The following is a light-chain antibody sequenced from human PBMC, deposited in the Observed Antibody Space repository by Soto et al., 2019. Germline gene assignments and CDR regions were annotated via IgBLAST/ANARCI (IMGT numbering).Light chain of an antibody. CDR2: AAS. CDR1: QSIATY. Sequence: DIQITQSPSSLSASVGDRVTITCRASQSIATYLNWSLPRPGKAPKLLIYAASSLHSGGPSRFSASGSGTDFTLTISCLQSEDLATYYCPQYYTYPHFGPGTKVDIK. CDR3: PQYYTYPH. V-gene: IGKV1-39*01. J-gene: IGKJ3*01.